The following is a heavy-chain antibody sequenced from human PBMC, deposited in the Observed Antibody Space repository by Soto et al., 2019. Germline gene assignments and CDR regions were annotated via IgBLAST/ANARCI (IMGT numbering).Heavy chain of an antibody. D-gene: IGHD3-3*01. CDR1: GFSFSSYD. V-gene: IGHV3-64*01. CDR2: VSRNGINT. Sequence: EEQLMQSGGGLVQPGGSLRLSCAASGFSFSSYDLFWVRQAPGKGLEYVSAVSRNGINTYYANSVKGRFTISRDNSKNIMYLQMGTLRAEDMAVYYCAITYYDFDVWGKGTTVIVSS. J-gene: IGHJ6*04. CDR3: AITYYDFDV.